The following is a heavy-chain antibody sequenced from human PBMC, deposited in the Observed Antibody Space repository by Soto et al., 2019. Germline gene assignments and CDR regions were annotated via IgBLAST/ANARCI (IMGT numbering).Heavy chain of an antibody. Sequence: QVQLVQSGAEVKKPGSSVKVSCKASGGTFSSYIISWVRQAPGQGLEWMGRIIPMLGIANYAQKFQGRVTIAADKSTSTAYMALSSLRSEDTAVYYCARFPQTAIVGAAYFDYWGQGTLVTVSS. D-gene: IGHD1-26*01. CDR1: GGTFSSYI. V-gene: IGHV1-69*02. CDR3: ARFPQTAIVGAAYFDY. CDR2: IIPMLGIA. J-gene: IGHJ4*02.